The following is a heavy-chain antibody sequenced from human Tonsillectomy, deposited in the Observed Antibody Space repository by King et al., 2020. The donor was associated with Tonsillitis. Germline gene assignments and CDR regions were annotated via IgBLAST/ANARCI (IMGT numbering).Heavy chain of an antibody. CDR1: GFTFSSYG. J-gene: IGHJ4*02. Sequence: GQLVQSGGGVVQPGRSLRLSCAASGFTFSSYGIHWVRQAPGKGLEWVAVISDDGSNKYYADSVKGRFTISRDNSKNTLYLQMNSLRAEDTAVYYCARDRDDYIFDYWGQGTLVTVSS. D-gene: IGHD4/OR15-4a*01. CDR3: ARDRDDYIFDY. CDR2: ISDDGSNK. V-gene: IGHV3-33*05.